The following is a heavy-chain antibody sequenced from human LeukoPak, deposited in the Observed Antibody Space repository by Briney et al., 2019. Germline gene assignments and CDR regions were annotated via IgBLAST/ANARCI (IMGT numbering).Heavy chain of an antibody. CDR3: AREPYRRDGSGWHQVGY. CDR2: IIPIFGTA. CDR1: GGTFSSYA. Sequence: VASVKVSCKASGGTFSSYAISWVRQAPGQGLEWMGGIIPIFGTANYVQKFQGRVTITADESTSTAYMELRSLRSEDTAVYYCAREPYRRDGSGWHQVGYWGQGTLVTVSS. V-gene: IGHV1-69*13. J-gene: IGHJ4*02. D-gene: IGHD6-19*01.